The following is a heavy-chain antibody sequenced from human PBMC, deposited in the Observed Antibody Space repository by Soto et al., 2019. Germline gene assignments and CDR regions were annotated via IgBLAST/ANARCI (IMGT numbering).Heavy chain of an antibody. Sequence: EVELLQSGGGLVQPGGSLRLSCAASGSALSTYIMTWVRQAPGKGLEWVSSMTGSSGNTYYADSVRGRFTTSRDNSRTTLYLQMDSLRADDTAVYYCATSSDTGKSDGMDVCGQGNTVAVPS. D-gene: IGHD7-27*01. CDR2: MTGSSGNT. J-gene: IGHJ6*02. CDR3: ATSSDTGKSDGMDV. V-gene: IGHV3-23*01. CDR1: GSALSTYI.